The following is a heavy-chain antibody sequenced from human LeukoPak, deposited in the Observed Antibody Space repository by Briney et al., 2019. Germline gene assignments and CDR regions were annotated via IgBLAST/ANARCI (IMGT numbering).Heavy chain of an antibody. J-gene: IGHJ4*02. CDR1: GGSFSGYY. Sequence: SETLSLTCAVYGGSFSGYYWSWIRQPPGKGLEWIGEINHSGSTNYNPSLKSRVTISVDTSKNQFSLKLSSVTAADTAVYYCASRGDYGFDYWGQGTLATVSS. D-gene: IGHD4-17*01. V-gene: IGHV4-34*01. CDR3: ASRGDYGFDY. CDR2: INHSGST.